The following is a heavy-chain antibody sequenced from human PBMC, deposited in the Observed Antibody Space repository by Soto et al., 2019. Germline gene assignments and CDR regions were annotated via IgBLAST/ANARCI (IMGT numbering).Heavy chain of an antibody. V-gene: IGHV3-53*01. J-gene: IGHJ4*02. Sequence: EVQVVESGGGLIQPGGSLRHSCEVSGFSVTANYMSWVRQATGKGMEWVLVIYSGGSTYYIDSVKGRFSISRDISKNTLYLQMNSLRAEDTAVYYCHGYGYWGQGTLVTVSS. CDR1: GFSVTANY. CDR2: IYSGGST. CDR3: HGYGY. D-gene: IGHD5-12*01.